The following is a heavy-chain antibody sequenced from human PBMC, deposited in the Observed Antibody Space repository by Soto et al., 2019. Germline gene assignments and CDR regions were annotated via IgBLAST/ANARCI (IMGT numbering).Heavy chain of an antibody. Sequence: GGSLRLSCAASGFTFSSYGMHWVRQAPGKGLEWVAVIWYDGSNKYYADSVKGRFTISRDNSKNTLYLQMNSLRAEDTAVYYCARDLGNWNDVVFGAFDIWGQGTMVTVSS. D-gene: IGHD1-1*01. CDR2: IWYDGSNK. CDR1: GFTFSSYG. V-gene: IGHV3-33*01. J-gene: IGHJ3*02. CDR3: ARDLGNWNDVVFGAFDI.